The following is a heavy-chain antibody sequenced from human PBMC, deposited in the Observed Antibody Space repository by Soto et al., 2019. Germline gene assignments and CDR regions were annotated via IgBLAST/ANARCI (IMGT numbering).Heavy chain of an antibody. CDR2: IWYDGSNQ. CDR1: GFTFSSYA. J-gene: IGHJ4*02. CDR3: AGGYSYSPGFYFDY. D-gene: IGHD5-18*01. Sequence: PGGSLRLSCAASGFTFSSYAMHWVRQAPGKGLEWVAAIWYDGSNQYYADSVKGRITISRDNSKNTLYLQMNSLRAEDTAVYYCAGGYSYSPGFYFDYWGQGALVTVSS. V-gene: IGHV3-33*08.